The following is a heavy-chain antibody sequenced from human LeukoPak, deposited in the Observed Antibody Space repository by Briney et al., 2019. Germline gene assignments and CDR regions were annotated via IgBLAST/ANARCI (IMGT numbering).Heavy chain of an antibody. D-gene: IGHD2-2*01. CDR1: GGTFSSYA. J-gene: IGHJ5*02. Sequence: SVKVSCKASGGTFSSYAISWVRQAPGQGLEWMGGIIPIFGTANYAQKFQGRVTITADESTSTAYMEPSSLRSEDTAVYYCARAGQLLRGNWFDPWGQGTLVTVPS. CDR2: IIPIFGTA. CDR3: ARAGQLLRGNWFDP. V-gene: IGHV1-69*13.